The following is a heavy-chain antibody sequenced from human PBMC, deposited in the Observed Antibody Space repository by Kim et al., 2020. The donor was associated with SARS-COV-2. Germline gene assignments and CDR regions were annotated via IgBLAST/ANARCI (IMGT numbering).Heavy chain of an antibody. CDR1: GFKFSNYG. Sequence: GGSLRHSCEVSGFKFSNYGMHWVRQAPGKGLEWVAGIWYDGSNKHYTDSVKGRFTVSRDNSNNSLFLQINSLRVEDTAMYYCARDPRTFYDFWSGYSDNWFDPWGQGTLVAVSS. V-gene: IGHV3-33*01. J-gene: IGHJ5*02. D-gene: IGHD3-3*01. CDR3: ARDPRTFYDFWSGYSDNWFDP. CDR2: IWYDGSNK.